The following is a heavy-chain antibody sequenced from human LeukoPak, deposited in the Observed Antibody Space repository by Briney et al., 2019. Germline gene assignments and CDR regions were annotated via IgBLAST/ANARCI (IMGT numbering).Heavy chain of an antibody. D-gene: IGHD3-22*01. J-gene: IGHJ4*02. CDR1: GFSFSNYW. Sequence: GGSLRLSCAASGFSFSNYWMSWVRQAPGKGLEWVANIKQDGSEKYYVDSVKGRFTISRDNAKNSLYLQMNSLRAEDTALYYCARAGHYDTTWYQWGQGTLVTVSS. CDR2: IKQDGSEK. V-gene: IGHV3-7*01. CDR3: ARAGHYDTTWYQ.